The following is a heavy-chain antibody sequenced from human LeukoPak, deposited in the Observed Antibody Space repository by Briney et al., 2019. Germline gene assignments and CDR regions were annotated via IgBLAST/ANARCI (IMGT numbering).Heavy chain of an antibody. CDR2: ISGSGGST. CDR1: GFTFSSYA. V-gene: IGHV3-23*01. D-gene: IGHD3-9*01. Sequence: PGGSLRLSCAASGFTFSSYAMSWVRQAPGKGLEWVSTISGSGGSTYYADSVRGRFTISRDNSKNTLSLQMNSLKADDTAVYYCAKMGPRYFDWSVDFWGQGTLVTVSS. J-gene: IGHJ4*02. CDR3: AKMGPRYFDWSVDF.